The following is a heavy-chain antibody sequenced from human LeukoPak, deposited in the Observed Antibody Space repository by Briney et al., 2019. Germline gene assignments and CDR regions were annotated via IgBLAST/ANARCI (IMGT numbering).Heavy chain of an antibody. V-gene: IGHV4-61*02. CDR3: ARSIAAAGILYYYHMDV. CDR2: IYTSGST. D-gene: IGHD6-13*01. Sequence: PSETLSLTCTVSGGSISSGSYYWSWIRQPAGKGLEWIGRIYTSGSTNYNPSLKSRVTISVDTSKNQFSLKLSSVTAADTAVYYCARSIAAAGILYYYHMDVWGKGTTVTISS. CDR1: GGSISSGSYY. J-gene: IGHJ6*03.